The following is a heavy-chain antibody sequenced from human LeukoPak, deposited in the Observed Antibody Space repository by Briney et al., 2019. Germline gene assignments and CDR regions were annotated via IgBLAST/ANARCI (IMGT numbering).Heavy chain of an antibody. D-gene: IGHD2-2*01. J-gene: IGHJ6*02. CDR3: AHGSSSTSWYYGMDV. CDR1: GYTLTELS. Sequence: ASVKVSCKVSGYTLTELSMHWVRPAPGKGLEWMGGFDPEDGETIYAQKFQGRVTMTEDTSTDTAYMELSSLRSEDTAVYYCAHGSSSTSWYYGMDVWGQGTTVTVSS. CDR2: FDPEDGET. V-gene: IGHV1-24*01.